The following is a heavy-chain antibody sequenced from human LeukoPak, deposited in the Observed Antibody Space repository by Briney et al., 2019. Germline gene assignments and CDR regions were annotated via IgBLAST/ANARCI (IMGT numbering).Heavy chain of an antibody. CDR2: IYTSGST. J-gene: IGHJ4*02. CDR1: GGSISSYY. D-gene: IGHD6-13*01. CDR3: ARDSEGIAAAAPFDY. V-gene: IGHV4-4*07. Sequence: PSETLSLTCTVSGGSISSYYWSWIRQPAGKGLEWIGRIYTSGSTNYNPSLKSRVTMSVDTSKNQFSLKLSSVTAADTAVYYCARDSEGIAAAAPFDYWGQGTLVTVSS.